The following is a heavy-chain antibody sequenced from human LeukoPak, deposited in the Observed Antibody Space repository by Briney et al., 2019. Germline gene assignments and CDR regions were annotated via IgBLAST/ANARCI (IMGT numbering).Heavy chain of an antibody. J-gene: IGHJ4*02. CDR3: ARDPRGNYYDSSGHYEY. V-gene: IGHV3-11*04. Sequence: GGSLRLSCAASGFTFSYYYISWIRQAPGKGLEWVSYISSSGSTIYYADSVKGRFTISRYNAKNSLYLQMNSLRAEDTAVYYCARDPRGNYYDSSGHYEYWGQGSLVTVSS. CDR2: ISSSGSTI. D-gene: IGHD3-22*01. CDR1: GFTFSYYY.